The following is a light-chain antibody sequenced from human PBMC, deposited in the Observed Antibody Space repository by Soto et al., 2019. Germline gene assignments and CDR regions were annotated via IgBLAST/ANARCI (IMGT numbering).Light chain of an antibody. CDR2: DAS. J-gene: IGKJ5*01. CDR3: HQYNNWPPST. V-gene: IGKV3-11*01. CDR1: QSVSSY. Sequence: DIVLTQSPATLSLSTGERATLSCRASQSVSSYLAWYQQKPGQAPRLLIYDASNRATGIPARFSGSGSGTDFTLTINSLQSEDFGVYYCHQYNNWPPSTFGRGTRLEIK.